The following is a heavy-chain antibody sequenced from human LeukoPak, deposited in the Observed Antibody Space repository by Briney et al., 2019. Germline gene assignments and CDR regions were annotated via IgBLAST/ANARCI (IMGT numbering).Heavy chain of an antibody. CDR3: ARIFIRTGYSSYFDC. CDR1: GFPISRVHD. J-gene: IGHJ4*02. CDR2: VYKSGTP. D-gene: IGHD3/OR15-3a*01. Sequence: KPSETLSVTFTGSGFPISRVHDWGWVRQPPGAGLEGIGSVYKSGTPYYNPSLTRRVTTSVDMSKTQFSLRLTPVTAADTAVYYCARIFIRTGYSSYFDCWGQGTLVTVS. V-gene: IGHV4-38-2*02.